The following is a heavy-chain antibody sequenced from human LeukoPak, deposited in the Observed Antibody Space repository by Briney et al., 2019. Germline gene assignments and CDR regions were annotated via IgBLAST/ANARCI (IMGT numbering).Heavy chain of an antibody. V-gene: IGHV3-30*02. CDR2: IRYDGSNK. CDR3: AKDSQNIAARGAIGI. CDR1: GFTFSSYW. J-gene: IGHJ3*02. D-gene: IGHD6-6*01. Sequence: PGGSLRLSCAASGFTFSSYWMSWVRQAPGKGLEWVAFIRYDGSNKYYADSVKGRFTISRDNSKNTLYLQMDSLRVEDTAVYYCAKDSQNIAARGAIGIWGQGTMVTVSS.